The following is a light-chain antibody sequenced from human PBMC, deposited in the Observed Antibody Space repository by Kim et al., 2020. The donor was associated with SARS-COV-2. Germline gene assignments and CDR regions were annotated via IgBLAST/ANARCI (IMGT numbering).Light chain of an antibody. CDR1: QSISSY. CDR2: AAS. J-gene: IGKJ4*01. Sequence: ASVGDRVTITCRASQSISSYLDWYQQKPGKAPKLLIYAASSLQSGVPSRFSGSGSGTDFTLTISSLQPEDFATYYCQQSNSTPLTFGGGTKVDIK. CDR3: QQSNSTPLT. V-gene: IGKV1-39*01.